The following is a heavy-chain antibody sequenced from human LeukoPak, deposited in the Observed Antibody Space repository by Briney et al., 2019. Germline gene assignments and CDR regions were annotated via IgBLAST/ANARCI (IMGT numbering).Heavy chain of an antibody. CDR3: ARDREQLVPDFDY. J-gene: IGHJ4*02. Sequence: GRSLRLSCVASGFTFSGFWMHWVRQPPGKWLAWVSRISSDGSTTTYADSVKGRFTISRDNAKNSLYLQMNSLRAEDTAVYYCARDREQLVPDFDYWGQGTLVAVSS. V-gene: IGHV3-74*01. D-gene: IGHD6-6*01. CDR1: GFTFSGFW. CDR2: ISSDGSTT.